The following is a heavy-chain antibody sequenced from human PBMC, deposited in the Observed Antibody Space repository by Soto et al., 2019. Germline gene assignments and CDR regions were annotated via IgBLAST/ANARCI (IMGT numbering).Heavy chain of an antibody. CDR1: GFTFSTSW. CDR3: ARGPSGWFGYDY. D-gene: IGHD6-19*01. V-gene: IGHV3-74*01. J-gene: IGHJ4*02. Sequence: EVQLVESGGGLVQPGGSLRLSCAASGFTFSTSWMHWVRQAAGKGLVWVSRINSDASTTNYADSVKGRFTISRDNAKNTLYLQMDSLTDEDTAVYYCARGPSGWFGYDYWGQGTLVTVSS. CDR2: INSDASTT.